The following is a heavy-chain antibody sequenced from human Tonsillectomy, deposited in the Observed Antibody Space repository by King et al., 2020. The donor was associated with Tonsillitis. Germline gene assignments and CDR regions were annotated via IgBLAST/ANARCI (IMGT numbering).Heavy chain of an antibody. Sequence: QLVQSGAEVKKPGSSVKVSCKASGGIFRNYGITWVRQAPGQGLEWMGGIIPIFGTPNYAQKFKGRVTISADEFTSTAYMELSSLRSEDTAVYYCARDLLGAEGYCSGGSCSPFDSWGQGTLVTVSS. J-gene: IGHJ4*02. CDR1: GGIFRNYG. CDR2: IIPIFGTP. CDR3: ARDLLGAEGYCSGGSCSPFDS. D-gene: IGHD2-15*01. V-gene: IGHV1-69*01.